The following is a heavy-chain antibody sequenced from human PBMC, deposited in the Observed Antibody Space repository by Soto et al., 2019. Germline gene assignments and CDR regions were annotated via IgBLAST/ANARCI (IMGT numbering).Heavy chain of an antibody. Sequence: EVQLVESGGGLVQPGGSLRLSCAASGFTFSSYWMHWVRQAPGNGLVWLSRINSDGSSATYADSVKGRFTISRDKAKSTLYLHMNSLRAEDTAMYYCAIAPRYGMDVWGQGITVTVSS. CDR2: INSDGSSA. J-gene: IGHJ6*02. V-gene: IGHV3-74*01. CDR1: GFTFSSYW. CDR3: AIAPRYGMDV.